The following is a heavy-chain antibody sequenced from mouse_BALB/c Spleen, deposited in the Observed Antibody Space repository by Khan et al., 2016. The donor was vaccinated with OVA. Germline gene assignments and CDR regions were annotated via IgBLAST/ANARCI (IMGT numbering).Heavy chain of an antibody. CDR2: INTYTGEP. Sequence: QIQLVQSGPELKKPGETVKISCKASGYTFTNYGMYWVKQAPGKGLKWMGWINTYTGEPTCADDFKGRFAFSLETSASTAYLQINNLRNEDTATYFCAREVGYLYAMDYWGQGTSVTVSS. CDR3: AREVGYLYAMDY. D-gene: IGHD1-2*01. CDR1: GYTFTNYG. V-gene: IGHV9-3-1*01. J-gene: IGHJ4*01.